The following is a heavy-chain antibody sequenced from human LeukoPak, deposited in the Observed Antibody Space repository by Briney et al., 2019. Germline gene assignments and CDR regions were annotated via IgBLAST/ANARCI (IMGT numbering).Heavy chain of an antibody. D-gene: IGHD3-10*01. Sequence: GESLKISCKVSGYSFTNYWIGWVRQMPGKGLEWMGIIYPADSNTRYSPSFQGQVTISADKSITTAYLQWSSLKASDTAMYYCATRSGSYSDDYYYYYMDVWGQGTTVTVSS. J-gene: IGHJ6*02. CDR1: GYSFTNYW. CDR3: ATRSGSYSDDYYYYYMDV. CDR2: IYPADSNT. V-gene: IGHV5-51*01.